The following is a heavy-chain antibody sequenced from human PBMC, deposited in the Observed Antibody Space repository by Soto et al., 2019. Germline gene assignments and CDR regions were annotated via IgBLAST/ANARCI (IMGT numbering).Heavy chain of an antibody. D-gene: IGHD1-26*01. CDR2: ISYDGSNK. V-gene: IGHV3-30*18. Sequence: PGGSLRLSCAASGFTFSSYGMHWVRQAPGKGLEWVAVISYDGSNKYYADSVKGRFTISRDNSKNTLYLQMNSLRAEDTAVYYCAKDREIYYMAVWVKGTTVTVSS. J-gene: IGHJ6*03. CDR1: GFTFSSYG. CDR3: AKDREIYYMAV.